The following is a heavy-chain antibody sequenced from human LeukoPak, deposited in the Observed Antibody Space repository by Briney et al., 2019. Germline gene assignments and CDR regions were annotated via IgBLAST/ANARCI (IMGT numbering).Heavy chain of an antibody. J-gene: IGHJ6*03. CDR3: ARGESYSSGWYWDYYYYMDV. Sequence: SETLSLTCAVYGGSFSGYYWSWIRQPPGKGLEWIGEINHSGSTNYNPSLKSRVTISVDTSKNQFSLKLSSVTAADTAVYYCARGESYSSGWYWDYYYYMDVWGKGTTVTISS. D-gene: IGHD6-19*01. V-gene: IGHV4-34*01. CDR2: INHSGST. CDR1: GGSFSGYY.